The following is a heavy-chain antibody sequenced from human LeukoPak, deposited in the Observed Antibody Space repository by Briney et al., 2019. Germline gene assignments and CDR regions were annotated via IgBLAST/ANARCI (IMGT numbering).Heavy chain of an antibody. J-gene: IGHJ6*02. CDR2: IYHSGST. D-gene: IGHD4-17*01. CDR1: GGSISSYS. V-gene: IGHV4-30-2*01. Sequence: SETLSLTCTVSGGSISSYSWSWIRQPPGKGLEWIGYIYHSGSTYYNPSLKSRVTISVDRSKNQFSLKLSSVTAADTAVYYCARGRGRTGENYYYYGMDVWGQGTTVTVSS. CDR3: ARGRGRTGENYYYYGMDV.